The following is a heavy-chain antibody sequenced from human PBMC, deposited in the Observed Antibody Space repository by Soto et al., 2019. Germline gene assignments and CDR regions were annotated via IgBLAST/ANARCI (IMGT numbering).Heavy chain of an antibody. J-gene: IGHJ6*02. CDR3: AREDDYGYRYINYGLDV. CDR2: ISFDGSKK. Sequence: GSPRLSCAASGFTFNIYALHWVRQAPGKGLEWVAVISFDGSKKYYSDSVKGRFTISRDNLKNTLYLQMNNLRVEDAALYFCAREDDYGYRYINYGLDVWGQGTTVTVSS. V-gene: IGHV3-30-3*01. CDR1: GFTFNIYA. D-gene: IGHD4-17*01.